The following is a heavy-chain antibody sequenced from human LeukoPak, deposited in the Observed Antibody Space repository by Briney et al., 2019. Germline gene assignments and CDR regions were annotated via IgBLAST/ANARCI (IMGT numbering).Heavy chain of an antibody. J-gene: IGHJ4*02. CDR3: AGGKTTGGWYEFDY. Sequence: GGSLRLSCAASGFTFSRYWMHWVRQAPGTGLVWVSRIHNDGSSTSYADSVKGRFTISRDNAKNTVYLQMNSLRAEDTAVYYCAGGKTTGGWYEFDYWGQGTLVTVSS. D-gene: IGHD6-19*01. V-gene: IGHV3-74*01. CDR1: GFTFSRYW. CDR2: IHNDGSST.